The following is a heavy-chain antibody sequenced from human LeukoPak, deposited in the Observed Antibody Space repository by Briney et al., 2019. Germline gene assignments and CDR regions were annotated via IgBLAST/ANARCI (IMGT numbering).Heavy chain of an antibody. V-gene: IGHV4-39*07. CDR2: IYYIGST. Sequence: SETLSLTCTVSGGSISSSSYYWGWIRQPPGKGLEWIGNIYYIGSTYYNPSLKSRVTISVDTSKNQFSLKLSSVTAADTAVYYCARVLSSYDSTDDAFDIWGQGTMVTVSS. CDR3: ARVLSSYDSTDDAFDI. J-gene: IGHJ3*02. CDR1: GGSISSSSYY. D-gene: IGHD3-22*01.